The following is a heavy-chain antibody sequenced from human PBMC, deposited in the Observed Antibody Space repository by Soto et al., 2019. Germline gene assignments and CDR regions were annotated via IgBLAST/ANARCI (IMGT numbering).Heavy chain of an antibody. CDR2: IYYSGST. CDR1: GGSISSGGYY. J-gene: IGHJ6*02. CDR3: ASCSGSYHLYYCMDV. D-gene: IGHD3-10*02. Sequence: SETLSLTCTVSGGSISSGGYYWSWIRQHPGKGLEWIGYIYYSGSTYYNPSLKSRVTISVDTSKNQFSLKLSSVTAADTAVYYCASCSGSYHLYYCMDVSGPATTLAVSS. V-gene: IGHV4-31*03.